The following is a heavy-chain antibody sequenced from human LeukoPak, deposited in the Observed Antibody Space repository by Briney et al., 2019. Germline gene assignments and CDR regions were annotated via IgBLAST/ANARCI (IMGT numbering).Heavy chain of an antibody. CDR1: GFSLSTSGVG. CDR3: AHRVVPKYCSGGSCYHEYFQH. D-gene: IGHD2-15*01. J-gene: IGHJ1*01. V-gene: IGHV2-5*02. CDR2: IYWDDDK. Sequence: SGPTLVKPTQTLTLTCTFSGFSLSTSGVGVGWTRQPPGKALEWLALIYWDDDKRYSPSLKSRLTITKDTSKNQVVLTMTNMDPVDTATYYCAHRVVPKYCSGGSCYHEYFQHWGQGTLVTVSS.